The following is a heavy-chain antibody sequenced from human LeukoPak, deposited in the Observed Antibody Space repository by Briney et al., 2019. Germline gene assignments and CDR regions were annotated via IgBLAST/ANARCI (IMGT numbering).Heavy chain of an antibody. CDR3: AGIGYCGGGSCTDFDY. D-gene: IGHD2-15*01. V-gene: IGHV1-69*13. Sequence: ASVKVSCKASGGTFSSYAISWVRQAPGQGLEWMGGIIPIFHTANYAQKFQGRVTITADESTSTAYMELSSLRSEDSAVYYCAGIGYCGGGSCTDFDYWGQGTLVTVSS. CDR2: IIPIFHTA. J-gene: IGHJ4*02. CDR1: GGTFSSYA.